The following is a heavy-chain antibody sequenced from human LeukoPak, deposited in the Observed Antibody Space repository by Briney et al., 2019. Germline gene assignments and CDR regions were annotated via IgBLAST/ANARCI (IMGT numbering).Heavy chain of an antibody. J-gene: IGHJ4*02. Sequence: ASVKVSCKASGYTFTSYGISWVRQAPGQGLEWMGWISAYNGNTNYAQKLQGRVTMTTDTSTSTAYVELTSLRSDDTAVYYRAKARSRSSASSDYWGQGTLVTVSS. V-gene: IGHV1-18*01. CDR2: ISAYNGNT. CDR1: GYTFTSYG. D-gene: IGHD6-6*01. CDR3: AKARSRSSASSDY.